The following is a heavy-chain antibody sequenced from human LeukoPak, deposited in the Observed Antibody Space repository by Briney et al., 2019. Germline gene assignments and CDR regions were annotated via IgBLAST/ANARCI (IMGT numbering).Heavy chain of an antibody. D-gene: IGHD6-13*01. V-gene: IGHV3-30-3*01. Sequence: GRSLRLSCATSGFTFSMSAMHWVRLAPGKGLDWVAVIPFDGGNKFYADPVKGRFSISRDNSKNTLYLQMNSLGLDDTAVYFCARGRAGIAAAGFDYWGQGTLVTVSS. CDR3: ARGRAGIAAAGFDY. CDR2: IPFDGGNK. J-gene: IGHJ4*02. CDR1: GFTFSMSA.